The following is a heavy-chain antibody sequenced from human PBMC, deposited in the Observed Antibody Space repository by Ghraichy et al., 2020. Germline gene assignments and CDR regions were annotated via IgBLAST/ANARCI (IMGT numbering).Heavy chain of an antibody. CDR2: IRSKANNYAT. CDR3: AGSGWTDYFGMDV. Sequence: GGSLRLSCAASGFTFSGSSVHWVRQASGKGLEWIGRIRSKANNYATTYAAPVEGRFTFSRDDSKNPAYLQMNSLKTEDTAVYYCAGSGWTDYFGMDVWGQGTTVTVSS. CDR1: GFTFSGSS. D-gene: IGHD6-19*01. J-gene: IGHJ6*02. V-gene: IGHV3-73*01.